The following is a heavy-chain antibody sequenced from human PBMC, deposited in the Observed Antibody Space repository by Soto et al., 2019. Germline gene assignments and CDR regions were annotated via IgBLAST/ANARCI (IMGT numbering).Heavy chain of an antibody. V-gene: IGHV4-39*01. J-gene: IGHJ1*01. CDR2: IYYSGST. Sequence: SETLSLTCTVSGGSISSSSYYWGWIRQPPGKGLEWIGSIYYSGSTYYNPSLKSRVTISVDTSKNQFSLKLSSVTAADTAVYYCARGLRNFQHWGQGTLVTVSS. CDR1: GGSISSSSYY. CDR3: ARGLRNFQH.